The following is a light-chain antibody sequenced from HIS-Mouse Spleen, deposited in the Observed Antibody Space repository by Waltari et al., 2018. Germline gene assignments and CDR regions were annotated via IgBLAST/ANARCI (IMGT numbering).Light chain of an antibody. V-gene: IGLV3-21*03. CDR2: DDS. Sequence: SYVLTQPPSVSVAPGKTARITCGGNNIGSKSVHWYQQKPGQAPVLVVYDDSDRPSGIPGRCSGSNSGNTATLTISRVEAGDEADYYCQVWDSSSDHVVFGGGTKQTVL. J-gene: IGLJ2*01. CDR3: QVWDSSSDHVV. CDR1: NIGSKS.